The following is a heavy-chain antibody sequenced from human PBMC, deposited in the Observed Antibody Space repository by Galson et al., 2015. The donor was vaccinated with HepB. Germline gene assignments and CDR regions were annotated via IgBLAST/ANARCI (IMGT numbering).Heavy chain of an antibody. Sequence: SLRLSCAASGFTFSSYWIHWVRQAPGKGLVWVSRINTDGSRTTYADSVKGRFTISRDNAKNTLYLQMNSLRAEDTAVYYCARGRSYYDSGAFDIWGQGTMVTVSS. CDR3: ARGRSYYDSGAFDI. V-gene: IGHV3-74*03. D-gene: IGHD3-22*01. CDR2: INTDGSRT. J-gene: IGHJ3*02. CDR1: GFTFSSYW.